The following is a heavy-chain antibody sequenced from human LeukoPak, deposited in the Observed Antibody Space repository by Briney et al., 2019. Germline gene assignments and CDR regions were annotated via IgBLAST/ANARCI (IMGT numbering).Heavy chain of an antibody. CDR2: IIPIFGTA. CDR1: GGTFSSYA. J-gene: IGHJ6*03. V-gene: IGHV1-69*13. CDR3: ARVTRSMVRGVGVSYYMDV. Sequence: GASVKVSCKASGGTFSSYAISWVRQAPGQGLEWMGGIIPIFGTANYAQKFQGRVTITADESTSTAYMELSSLRSEDTAVYYCARVTRSMVRGVGVSYYMDVWGKGTTVTISS. D-gene: IGHD3-10*01.